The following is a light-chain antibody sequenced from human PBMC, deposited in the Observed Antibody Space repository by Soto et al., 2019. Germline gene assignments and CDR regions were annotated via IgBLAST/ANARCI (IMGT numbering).Light chain of an antibody. CDR3: QQYDSASRT. V-gene: IGKV1-5*03. CDR2: RAS. Sequence: DIQMTQSPSILSASVGDTVTITCRDIESIDTWLAWYQQKPGTAPKLLIYRASNLDSGVLSRFSGSGAGTECTRTISSLQPDDVATDYCQQYDSASRTFGQGTKVDIK. J-gene: IGKJ1*01. CDR1: ESIDTW.